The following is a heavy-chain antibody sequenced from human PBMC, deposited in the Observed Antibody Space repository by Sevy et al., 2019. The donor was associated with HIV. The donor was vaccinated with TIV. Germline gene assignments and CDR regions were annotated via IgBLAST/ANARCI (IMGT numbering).Heavy chain of an antibody. J-gene: IGHJ4*02. CDR2: IRSEGKYYET. Sequence: GGSLRLSCAASGFNFSAAAMHWVRQASGKGLEWVGRIRSEGKYYETAYAVSVTGRFTIYRDDSKKMVFLQMSSLKTEDTAVYYCTKHSHADYWGRGTLVTVSS. V-gene: IGHV3-73*01. CDR1: GFNFSAAA. CDR3: TKHSHADY.